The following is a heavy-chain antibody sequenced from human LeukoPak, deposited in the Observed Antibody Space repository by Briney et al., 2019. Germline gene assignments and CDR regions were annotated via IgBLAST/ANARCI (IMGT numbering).Heavy chain of an antibody. Sequence: SGGSLRLSCAASGFTFRSYWMSWVRQAPGKGLEWVANIRPDGSEKYYVDSVKGRFTISRDNAKNSLYLQMNSLRDEDTAVYYCARDIRYDAFDIWGQGTMVTVSS. CDR2: IRPDGSEK. CDR3: ARDIRYDAFDI. CDR1: GFTFRSYW. D-gene: IGHD3-9*01. J-gene: IGHJ3*02. V-gene: IGHV3-7*01.